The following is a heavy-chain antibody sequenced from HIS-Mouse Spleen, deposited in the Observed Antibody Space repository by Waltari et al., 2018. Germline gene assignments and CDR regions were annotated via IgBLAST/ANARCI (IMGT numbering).Heavy chain of an antibody. Sequence: QLQLQESGPGLVKPSETLSLTCTVSGGSISSSSYYWGWIRQPPGKGLEWIGSIYYSGGPSSNPSLKSRCTMSLETSKNQFALKLSSVTAADTAVYYCAREIPYSSSWYDWYFDLWGRGTLVTVSS. J-gene: IGHJ2*01. CDR3: AREIPYSSSWYDWYFDL. CDR2: IYYSGGP. V-gene: IGHV4-39*07. D-gene: IGHD6-13*01. CDR1: GGSISSSSYY.